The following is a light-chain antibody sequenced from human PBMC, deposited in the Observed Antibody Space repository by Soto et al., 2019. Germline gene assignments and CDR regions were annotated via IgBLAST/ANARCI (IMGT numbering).Light chain of an antibody. Sequence: QSVLTQPPSVSGAPGQRVTISCTGSSSNIGAGYDVHWYQQLPGTAPKLLIYGNSNRTSGVPDRFSGSKSGTSASLAITGLQAEDEADYYCQSYDSSLSGWEVFGGGTKLTV. V-gene: IGLV1-40*01. J-gene: IGLJ2*01. CDR1: SSNIGAGYD. CDR2: GNS. CDR3: QSYDSSLSGWEV.